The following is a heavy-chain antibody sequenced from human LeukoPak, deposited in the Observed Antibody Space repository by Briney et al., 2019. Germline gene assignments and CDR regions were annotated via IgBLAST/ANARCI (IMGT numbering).Heavy chain of an antibody. CDR2: IYPGDSDT. CDR1: GYSFTSYW. J-gene: IGHJ4*02. V-gene: IGHV5-51*01. D-gene: IGHD3-22*01. Sequence: GESLKISCKGSGYSFTSYWIGWVRQMPGKGLEWMGIIYPGDSDTRYSPSFQGQVTISADKSISTAYLQWSSLKASDTAMSYCARQTMYYYDSSGYFDYWGQGTLVTVSS. CDR3: ARQTMYYYDSSGYFDY.